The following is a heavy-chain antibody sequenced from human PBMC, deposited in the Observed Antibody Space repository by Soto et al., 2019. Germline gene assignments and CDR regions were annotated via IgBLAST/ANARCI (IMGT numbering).Heavy chain of an antibody. J-gene: IGHJ6*02. CDR3: ARHLGMDV. CDR2: IIPSDGST. V-gene: IGHV1-46*04. Sequence: ASVKVSCKASGCTFSSYPISWVRQAPGEGLEWMGIIIPSDGSTSYAQNLQGRVTMTRDTSTSTVYMELNSLRSEDTAVYYCARHLGMDVWGQGTTVTVSS. CDR1: GCTFSSYP.